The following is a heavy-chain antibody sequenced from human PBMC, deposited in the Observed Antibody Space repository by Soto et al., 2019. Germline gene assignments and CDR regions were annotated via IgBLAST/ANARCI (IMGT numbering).Heavy chain of an antibody. J-gene: IGHJ6*02. CDR2: IIPIFGPA. CDR3: ATGSFTSTGGRIGYHYNAMDV. V-gene: IGHV1-69*13. CDR1: GGTFSSHS. D-gene: IGHD1-1*01. Sequence: ASVKVSCKSSGGTFSSHSINWVRQAPGQGLEWMGGIIPIFGPANFAKKFQGRVTITADESTTTAYMELSSLTSEDTAVYYCATGSFTSTGGRIGYHYNAMDVWGQGTTVTV.